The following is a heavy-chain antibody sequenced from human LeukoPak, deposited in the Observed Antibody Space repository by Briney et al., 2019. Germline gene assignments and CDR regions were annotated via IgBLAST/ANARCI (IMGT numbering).Heavy chain of an antibody. CDR1: GYTFTNYG. J-gene: IGHJ4*02. CDR3: ARARYSITWRLLEFDY. CDR2: ISGYNGYT. Sequence: ASVKVSCKASGYTFTNYGVSWVRQAPGQGLEWMGWISGYNGYTNYAQKFQFRVTMTTDTSTSTAYMELRSLTSDDTAVYYCARARYSITWRLLEFDYWGQGTLVTVSS. D-gene: IGHD6-13*01. V-gene: IGHV1-18*01.